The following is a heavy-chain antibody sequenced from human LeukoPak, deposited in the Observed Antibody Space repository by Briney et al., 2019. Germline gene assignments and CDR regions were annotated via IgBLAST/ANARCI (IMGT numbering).Heavy chain of an antibody. D-gene: IGHD6-19*01. CDR3: ARDRGSGWYEVEYYYYYGMDV. J-gene: IGHJ6*02. Sequence: PGGSLRLSCAASGFTFSSYSMNWVRQAPGKGLEWVSSISSSSSYIYYADSVKGRFTISRDNAKNSLYLQMNSLRAEDTAVYYCARDRGSGWYEVEYYYYYGMDVWGQGTTVTVSS. CDR1: GFTFSSYS. V-gene: IGHV3-21*01. CDR2: ISSSSSYI.